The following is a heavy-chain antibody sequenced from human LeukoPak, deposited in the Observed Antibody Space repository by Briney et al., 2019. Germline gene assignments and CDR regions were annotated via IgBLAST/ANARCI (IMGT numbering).Heavy chain of an antibody. D-gene: IGHD3-22*01. CDR3: AKEDYYDSSGYY. J-gene: IGHJ4*02. CDR1: GYTFNIHG. V-gene: IGHV3-23*01. Sequence: GGSLRLSCAASGYTFNIHGMNWVSQAPGKGPEWVSGICPSGDKTYYADSVKGRFTISRDNPKNTLYLQMNSLRAEDTAVYYCAKEDYYDSSGYYWGQGTLVTVSS. CDR2: ICPSGDKT.